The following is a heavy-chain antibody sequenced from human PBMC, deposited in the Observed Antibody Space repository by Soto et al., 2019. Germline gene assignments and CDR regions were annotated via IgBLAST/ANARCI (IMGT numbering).Heavy chain of an antibody. CDR2: IKSKSDGATT. Sequence: SLRLSCAASGFTFSNALMTWIRQAPGKGLEWVGRIKSKSDGATTDYAAPVRGRFIISRDDSKNTLYLQMNSLKPEDTATYFCAHSPAPRVYFQHWGEGTLVTVSS. J-gene: IGHJ1*01. D-gene: IGHD3-10*01. CDR1: GFTFSNAL. CDR3: AHSPAPRVYFQH. V-gene: IGHV3-15*01.